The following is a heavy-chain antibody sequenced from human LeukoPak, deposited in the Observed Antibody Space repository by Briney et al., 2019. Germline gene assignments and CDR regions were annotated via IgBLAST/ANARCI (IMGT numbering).Heavy chain of an antibody. CDR2: INHSGST. Sequence: PSETLSLTCAVYGGSFSGYYWSWIRQPPGKGLEWNGEINHSGSTNYNPSLKSRVTISVDTSKNQFSLKLSSVTAADTAVYYCARGGYDFWSGYYIGWGQGTLVTVSS. CDR1: GGSFSGYY. D-gene: IGHD3-3*01. J-gene: IGHJ4*02. V-gene: IGHV4-34*01. CDR3: ARGGYDFWSGYYIG.